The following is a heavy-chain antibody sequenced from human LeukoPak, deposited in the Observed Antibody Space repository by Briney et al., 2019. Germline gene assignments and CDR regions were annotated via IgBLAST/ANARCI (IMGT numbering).Heavy chain of an antibody. Sequence: GGSLRLSCAASGFTFSSYDMHWVRQAPGKRLEWVSAIRTTGDTHYPDSVKGRFAMSREDAKNSVHLQMNTLRAGDTAVYYCARGVSYYYDNSGHPGWYFDLWGRGTLVTVSS. CDR1: GFTFSSYD. CDR2: IRTTGDT. V-gene: IGHV3-13*01. D-gene: IGHD3-22*01. J-gene: IGHJ2*01. CDR3: ARGVSYYYDNSGHPGWYFDL.